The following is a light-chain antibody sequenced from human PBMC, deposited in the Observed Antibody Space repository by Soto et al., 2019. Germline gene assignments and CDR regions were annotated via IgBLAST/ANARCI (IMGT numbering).Light chain of an antibody. V-gene: IGLV1-40*01. CDR3: QSYDSSLSGVV. CDR2: GNS. J-gene: IGLJ2*01. Sequence: QSVLTQPPSVSGAPGQRVTISCTGSSSNIGAGYDVHWYQQLPGTAPKLLIYGNSNRPSGVPDRFSGSKSGTSASLAITGLQAEDEGDYYCQSYDSSLSGVVFGGGTNLTVL. CDR1: SSNIGAGYD.